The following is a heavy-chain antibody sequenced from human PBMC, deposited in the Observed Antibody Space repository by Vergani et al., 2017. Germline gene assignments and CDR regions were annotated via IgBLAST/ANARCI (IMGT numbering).Heavy chain of an antibody. CDR2: IYYSGST. Sequence: QVQLQESGPGLVKPSETLSLTCTVSGGSISSYYWSWIRQPPGKGLEWFGYIYYSGSTNYNPSLKSRVTISVDPSKNQFSLKLSSVTAADTAVYYCARENDFWSGYGFDYWGQGTLVTVSS. CDR3: ARENDFWSGYGFDY. CDR1: GGSISSYY. V-gene: IGHV4-59*01. D-gene: IGHD3-3*01. J-gene: IGHJ4*02.